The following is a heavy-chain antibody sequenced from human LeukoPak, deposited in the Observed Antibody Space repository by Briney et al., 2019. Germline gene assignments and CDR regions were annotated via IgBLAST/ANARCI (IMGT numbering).Heavy chain of an antibody. J-gene: IGHJ4*02. D-gene: IGHD3-22*01. CDR3: ATARPYYHDSSGYYNFDY. CDR2: IYSGGST. Sequence: GGSLRLSCAASGFTVSSNYMSWVRQAPGKGLEWVSVIYSGGSTYYADSVKGRFTISRDNSKNTLYLQMNSLRAEDTAVYYCATARPYYHDSSGYYNFDYWGQGTLVTVSS. V-gene: IGHV3-66*02. CDR1: GFTVSSNY.